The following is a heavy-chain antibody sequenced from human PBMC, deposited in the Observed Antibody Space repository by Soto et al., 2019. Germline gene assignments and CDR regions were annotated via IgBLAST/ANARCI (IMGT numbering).Heavy chain of an antibody. J-gene: IGHJ6*02. CDR1: GGSFSGYY. CDR3: ARNSWNDGRSDYYYGMDV. CDR2: INHSGST. V-gene: IGHV4-34*01. Sequence: SETLSLTCAVYGGSFSGYYWSWIRQPPGKGLEWIGEINHSGSTNYNPSLKSRVTISVDTSKNQFSLKLSSVTAADTAVYYCARNSWNDGRSDYYYGMDVWGQGTTVTVSS. D-gene: IGHD1-1*01.